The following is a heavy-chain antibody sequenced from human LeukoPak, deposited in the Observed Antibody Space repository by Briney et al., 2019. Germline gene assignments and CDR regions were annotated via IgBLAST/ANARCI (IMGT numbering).Heavy chain of an antibody. CDR3: ARSYYNVIDY. V-gene: IGHV4-30-2*01. J-gene: IGHJ4*02. Sequence: TSQTLSLTCAVSGGSISSGGYSWSWIRQPPGKGLEWIGYIYHSGSTYYNPSLKSRVTILVDKSKNQFSLKLSSVTAADTAVYYCARSYYNVIDYWGQGTLVTVSS. CDR2: IYHSGST. D-gene: IGHD3-10*01. CDR1: GGSISSGGYS.